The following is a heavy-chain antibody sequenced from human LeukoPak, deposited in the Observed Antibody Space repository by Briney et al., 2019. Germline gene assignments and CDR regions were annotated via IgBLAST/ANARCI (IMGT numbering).Heavy chain of an antibody. CDR1: GGSIGSYY. CDR2: INYSGTT. D-gene: IGHD3-22*01. V-gene: IGHV4-59*01. J-gene: IGHJ5*02. Sequence: PSETLSRTCSVSGGSIGSYYWSWIRQPPGKGLEWIGYINYSGTTNYNPSLKSRVSISIDTSKNQFSLKLSSVTAADTAVYYCARGTMMVGPWGQGTQVTVSS. CDR3: ARGTMMVGP.